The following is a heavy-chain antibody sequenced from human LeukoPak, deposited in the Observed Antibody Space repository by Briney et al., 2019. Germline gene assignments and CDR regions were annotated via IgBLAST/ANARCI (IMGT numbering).Heavy chain of an antibody. J-gene: IGHJ4*02. V-gene: IGHV5-10-1*01. D-gene: IGHD3-22*01. CDR3: AIQAYYDSSGYSHFDY. Sequence: GESLKISWKGPGYSFTSYWIGWVRQMPGKGLEWMGSIDPSDSYTNYSPSFQGHVTISADKSISTAYLQWSSLKASDTAMYYCAIQAYYDSSGYSHFDYWGQGTLVTVSS. CDR2: IDPSDSYT. CDR1: GYSFTSYW.